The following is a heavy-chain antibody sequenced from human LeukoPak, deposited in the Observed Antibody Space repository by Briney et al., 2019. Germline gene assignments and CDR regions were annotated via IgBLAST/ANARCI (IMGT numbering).Heavy chain of an antibody. V-gene: IGHV3-23*01. D-gene: IGHD3-16*01. J-gene: IGHJ4*02. Sequence: PGGSLRLSCGDSGFTFSSYALRGVPDAPGKGGEWGSDISGRGGITYYADSVKARSTISRDNPKNTLYLQMNTLRAEDTAVYYCAKPHYDYVCGPVGWGQGTLVTFSS. CDR2: ISGRGGIT. CDR3: AKPHYDYVCGPVG. CDR1: GFTFSSYA.